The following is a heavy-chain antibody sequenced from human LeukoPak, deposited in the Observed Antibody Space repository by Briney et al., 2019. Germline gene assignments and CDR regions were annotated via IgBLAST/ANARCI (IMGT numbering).Heavy chain of an antibody. D-gene: IGHD6-13*01. CDR3: ARDHARVAAAGSDY. J-gene: IGHJ4*02. V-gene: IGHV1-3*01. CDR1: GYTFTSYY. Sequence: ASVKVSCKASGYTFTSYYMHWMRQAPGQRLEWMGWINAGNGNTKYSQKFQGRVTITRDTSASTAYMELSSLRSEDTAVYYCARDHARVAAAGSDYWGQGTLVTVSS. CDR2: INAGNGNT.